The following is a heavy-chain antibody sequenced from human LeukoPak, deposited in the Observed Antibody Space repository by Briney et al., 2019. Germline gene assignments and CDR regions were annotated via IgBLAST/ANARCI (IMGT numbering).Heavy chain of an antibody. D-gene: IGHD3-10*01. CDR1: GFTFSTYW. CDR3: ARDLEQVRGVIHYGMDV. Sequence: GGSLRLSCAASGFTFSTYWMHWVRQAPGKGLVWVSCINSDGSSPSYADSVKGRFTISRDNAKNSLYLQMNSLRDEDTAVYYCARDLEQVRGVIHYGMDVWGQGTTVTVSS. V-gene: IGHV3-74*01. J-gene: IGHJ6*02. CDR2: INSDGSSP.